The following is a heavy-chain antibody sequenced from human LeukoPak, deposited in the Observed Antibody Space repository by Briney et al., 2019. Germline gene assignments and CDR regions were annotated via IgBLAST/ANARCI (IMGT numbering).Heavy chain of an antibody. D-gene: IGHD2-2*01. V-gene: IGHV1-2*02. CDR2: IHPNTGAT. CDR1: GYTFTDYY. CDR3: TRDHCTSITCYEYNYYGMDV. J-gene: IGHJ6*02. Sequence: ASVKVSCKTSGYTFTDYYLHWVRQAPGQGLEWVGWIHPNTGATHHAQKFQGRVTMTRDTSISTAYMELSRLRSDDTAVYYCTRDHCTSITCYEYNYYGMDVWGQGTTVTVSS.